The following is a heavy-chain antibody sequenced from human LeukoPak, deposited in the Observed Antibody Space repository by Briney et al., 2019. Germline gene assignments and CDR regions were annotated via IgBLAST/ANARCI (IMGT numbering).Heavy chain of an antibody. J-gene: IGHJ4*02. D-gene: IGHD2-15*01. CDR2: INWNGGST. CDR1: GFTFDDYG. Sequence: GGSLRLSCAASGFTFDDYGMSWVRQAPGKGLEWVSGINWNGGSTGYADSVKGRFTISRDNAKNSLYLQMNSLRAEDTALYYCARIRHCSGGSCCHFDYWGQGTLVTVSS. CDR3: ARIRHCSGGSCCHFDY. V-gene: IGHV3-20*04.